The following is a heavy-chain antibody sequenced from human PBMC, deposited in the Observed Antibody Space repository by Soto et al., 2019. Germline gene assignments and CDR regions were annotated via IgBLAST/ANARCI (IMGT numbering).Heavy chain of an antibody. CDR1: GFTFSDHY. CDR3: TRSGDSAYVFYDLTH. J-gene: IGHJ4*02. CDR2: SRNKANSYST. Sequence: EVQLVESGGGLVQPGGSLRLSCTTSGFTFSDHYMDWVRQAPGKGLEWVGRSRNKANSYSTEYAASVKGRFTVSRDDSENSLYLLMNRLETEDTAVYFCTRSGDSAYVFYDLTHGGRGTLVTVSS. D-gene: IGHD5-12*01. V-gene: IGHV3-72*01.